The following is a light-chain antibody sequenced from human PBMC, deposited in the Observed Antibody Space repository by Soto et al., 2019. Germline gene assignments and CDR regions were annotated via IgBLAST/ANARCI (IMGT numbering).Light chain of an antibody. CDR2: EVT. V-gene: IGLV2-8*01. J-gene: IGLJ3*02. CDR3: SAYAGSNNWM. CDR1: SSDVGAYNF. Sequence: QSALTQPPSASGSPGQSVTISCTGTSSDVGAYNFVSWYQQHPGKAPKLMIYEVTKRSSGVPDRFSGSKSDNTASLTVSGLQAEDEANYYCSAYAGSNNWMFGGGTKLTVL.